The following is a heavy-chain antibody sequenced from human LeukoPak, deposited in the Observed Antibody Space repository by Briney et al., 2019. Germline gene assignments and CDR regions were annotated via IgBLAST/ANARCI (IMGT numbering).Heavy chain of an antibody. CDR2: ISYDGSNK. D-gene: IGHD3-10*01. J-gene: IGHJ4*02. Sequence: PGGSLRLSCAASGFTFSSYAMHWVRQAPGKGLERVAVISYDGSNKYYADSVKGRFTISRDNSKNTLYLQMNSLRAEDTAVYYCARGGYMVRGVISYWGQGTLVTVSS. CDR1: GFTFSSYA. V-gene: IGHV3-30*04. CDR3: ARGGYMVRGVISY.